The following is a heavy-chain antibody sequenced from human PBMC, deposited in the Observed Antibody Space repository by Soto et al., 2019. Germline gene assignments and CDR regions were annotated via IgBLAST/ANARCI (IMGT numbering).Heavy chain of an antibody. CDR1: GFSLSTSGMC. J-gene: IGHJ4*01. Sequence: ESGPTLVNPTQTLTLTCTFSGFSLSTSGMCVSWIRHPPGKALEWLARIDWDDDKFYSTSLRTRLTISKDTSKNQVVLTMTNLDSVDTATYYCARKISHSISAAGTGYDYWGQGTPVTVSS. CDR2: IDWDDDK. CDR3: ARKISHSISAAGTGYDY. D-gene: IGHD6-13*01. V-gene: IGHV2-70*17.